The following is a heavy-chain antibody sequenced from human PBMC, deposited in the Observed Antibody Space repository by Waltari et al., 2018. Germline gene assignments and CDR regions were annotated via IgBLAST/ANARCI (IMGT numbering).Heavy chain of an antibody. V-gene: IGHV1-69*01. CDR1: GGTFSSYA. CDR3: AREEQIAVVGTGNGGMDV. Sequence: QVQLVQSGAEVKKPGSSVKVSCKASGGTFSSYAISWVRQAPGQGLEWMGGIIPIFGTANYAQKFQGRVTITADESTSTAYMELSSLRSEDTAVYYCAREEQIAVVGTGNGGMDVWGQGTTVTVSS. J-gene: IGHJ6*02. D-gene: IGHD6-19*01. CDR2: IIPIFGTA.